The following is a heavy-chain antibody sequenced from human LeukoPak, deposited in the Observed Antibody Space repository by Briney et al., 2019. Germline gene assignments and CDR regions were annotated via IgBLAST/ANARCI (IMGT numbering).Heavy chain of an antibody. CDR2: INAGNANT. CDR1: GYTFTSYA. J-gene: IGHJ6*02. V-gene: IGHV1-3*01. CDR3: AREGCSGGSCYSAMDV. D-gene: IGHD2-15*01. Sequence: ASVKVSCKASGYTFTSYAIHWVRQAPGQRLEWMGWINAGNANTKYSQKFQGRVTMTRDTSTSTVYMELSSLRSEDTAVYYCAREGCSGGSCYSAMDVWGQGTTVTVSS.